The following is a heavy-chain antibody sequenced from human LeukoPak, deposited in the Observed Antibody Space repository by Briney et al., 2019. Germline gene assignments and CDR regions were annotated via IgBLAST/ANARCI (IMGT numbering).Heavy chain of an antibody. CDR2: ISSSSSTI. CDR3: ARGEYYYDSSGYYYPLDY. V-gene: IGHV3-48*04. D-gene: IGHD3-22*01. J-gene: IGHJ4*02. CDR1: GFTFSSYS. Sequence: GGSLRLSCAASGFTFSSYSMNWVRQAPGKGLEWVSYISSSSSTIYYADSVEGRFTISRDNAKNSLYLQMNSLRAEDTAVYYCARGEYYYDSSGYYYPLDYWGQGTLVTVSS.